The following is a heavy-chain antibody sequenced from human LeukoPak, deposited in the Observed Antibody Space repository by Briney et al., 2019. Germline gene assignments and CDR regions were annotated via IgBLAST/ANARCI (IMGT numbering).Heavy chain of an antibody. J-gene: IGHJ4*02. D-gene: IGHD1-26*01. Sequence: GGSLRLSCAGSGFIFSDYFMSWIRQAPGKGLEWVAYISSSGSTIYYGDSVKGRFTISRDNAKNSLYLQMNSLRADDTAVYYCARGGLEGATFWFLYWGRGTLVTVSS. CDR1: GFIFSDYF. V-gene: IGHV3-11*04. CDR3: ARGGLEGATFWFLY. CDR2: ISSSGSTI.